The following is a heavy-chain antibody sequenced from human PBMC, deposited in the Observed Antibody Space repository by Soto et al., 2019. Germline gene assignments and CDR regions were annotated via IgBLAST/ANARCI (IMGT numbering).Heavy chain of an antibody. CDR2: IIPIFGTA. Sequence: GASVKVSCKASGGTFSSYAISWVRQAPGQGLEWMGGIIPIFGTANYAQKFQGRVTITADGSTSTAYMELSSLRSEDTAVYYCAREGGGSGSYYQGYYYYGMDVWGQGTTVTVSS. CDR3: AREGGGSGSYYQGYYYYGMDV. V-gene: IGHV1-69*13. CDR1: GGTFSSYA. J-gene: IGHJ6*02. D-gene: IGHD3-10*01.